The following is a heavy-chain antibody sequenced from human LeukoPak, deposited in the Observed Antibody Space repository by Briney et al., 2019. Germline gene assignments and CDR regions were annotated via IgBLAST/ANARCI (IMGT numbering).Heavy chain of an antibody. CDR2: INHSGST. CDR3: ARASIIAARGVYDY. Sequence: PSETLSLTCAVYGGSFSGYYWSWIRQPPGKGLEWIGGINHSGSTNYNPSLKSRVTISVDTSKNQFSLKLSSVTAADTAVYYCARASIIAARGVYDYWGQGTLVAVSS. J-gene: IGHJ4*02. V-gene: IGHV4-34*01. D-gene: IGHD6-6*01. CDR1: GGSFSGYY.